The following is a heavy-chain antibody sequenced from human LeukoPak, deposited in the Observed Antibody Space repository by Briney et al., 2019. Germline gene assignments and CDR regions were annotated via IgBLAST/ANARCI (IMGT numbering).Heavy chain of an antibody. CDR1: GGSISSSSYY. Sequence: SETLSLTCTVSGGSISSSSYYWGWIRQPPGKGLEWIGSIYYSGSTYYNPSLMSRVTISVDTSKNQFSLKLSSVTAADTAVYYCARLISSAYYYYYMDVWGKGTTVTVSS. CDR2: IYYSGST. CDR3: ARLISSAYYYYYMDV. V-gene: IGHV4-39*01. J-gene: IGHJ6*03. D-gene: IGHD3-22*01.